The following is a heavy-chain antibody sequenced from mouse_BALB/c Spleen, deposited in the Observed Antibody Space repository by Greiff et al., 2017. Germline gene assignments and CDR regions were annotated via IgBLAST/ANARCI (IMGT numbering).Heavy chain of an antibody. CDR3: ARSGGNYGFAY. CDR1: GYSITSDYA. CDR2: ISYSGST. J-gene: IGHJ3*01. V-gene: IGHV3-2*02. Sequence: EVKLQESGPGLVKPSQSLSLTCTVTGYSITSDYAWNWIRQFPGNKLEWMGYISYSGSTSYNPSLKSRISITRDTSKNQFFLQLNSVTTEDTATYYCARSGGNYGFAYWGQGTLVTVSA. D-gene: IGHD2-1*01.